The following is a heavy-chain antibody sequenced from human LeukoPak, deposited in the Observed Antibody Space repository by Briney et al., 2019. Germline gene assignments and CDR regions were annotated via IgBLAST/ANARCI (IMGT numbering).Heavy chain of an antibody. Sequence: SSETLSLTCAVYGGSFSGYYWSWIRQPPGKGLEWIGEINHSGSTNYNPSLKSRVTISVDTSKNQFSLKLSSVTAADTAVYYCARRGRPSWRLFDYWGQGTLVTVSS. CDR1: GGSFSGYY. J-gene: IGHJ4*02. D-gene: IGHD3-10*01. CDR3: ARRGRPSWRLFDY. CDR2: INHSGST. V-gene: IGHV4-34*01.